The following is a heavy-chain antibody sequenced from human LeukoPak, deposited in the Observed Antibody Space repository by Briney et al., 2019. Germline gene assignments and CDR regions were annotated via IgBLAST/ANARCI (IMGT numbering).Heavy chain of an antibody. CDR1: GFPFNNYG. CDR3: ARNPGYGSGWYDY. CDR2: IRYDGSNK. J-gene: IGHJ4*02. D-gene: IGHD6-19*01. Sequence: GGSLRLSCGASGFPFNNYGIHWGRPAPGQGLEGGAFIRYDGSNKYYADSVKGRFTISRDNSKNTLYLQMNSLRAEDTAVYHCARNPGYGSGWYDYWGQGTLVTVSS. V-gene: IGHV3-30*02.